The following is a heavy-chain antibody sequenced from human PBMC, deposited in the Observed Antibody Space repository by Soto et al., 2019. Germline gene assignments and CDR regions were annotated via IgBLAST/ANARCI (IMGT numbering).Heavy chain of an antibody. V-gene: IGHV1-18*01. Sequence: QVPLVQSGVEVKKPGASVKVSCKAMGYTFSNYGLSWVRQAPGEGLEWLGWISGYNGHTKYAQKVQDRVTLTTDTAGITVYWEGRSLRSDDTAVYYCVGGEGVYFHLWGQGPLVLVSS. D-gene: IGHD3-16*01. CDR3: VGGEGVYFHL. CDR1: GYTFSNYG. CDR2: ISGYNGHT. J-gene: IGHJ4*02.